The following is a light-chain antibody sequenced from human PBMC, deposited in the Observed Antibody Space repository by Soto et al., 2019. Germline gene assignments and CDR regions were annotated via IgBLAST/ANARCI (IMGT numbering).Light chain of an antibody. CDR3: CSYTGSDNSV. CDR2: HVS. V-gene: IGLV2-11*01. CDR1: SSDVGGYKY. Sequence: QSALTQPRSVSGSPGQSVTISCTGTSSDVGGYKYVSWYQQYPGKAPKLMIYHVSKRPSGVPDRFSGSKSGNTASLTISGLQGEDEADYYCCSYTGSDNSVFGSGTNVTV. J-gene: IGLJ1*01.